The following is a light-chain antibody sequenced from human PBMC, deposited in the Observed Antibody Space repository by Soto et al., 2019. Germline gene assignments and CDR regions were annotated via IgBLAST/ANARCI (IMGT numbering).Light chain of an antibody. V-gene: IGKV3-11*01. CDR1: QSVSSY. CDR3: QQRSNWPPWT. CDR2: DAS. J-gene: IGKJ1*01. Sequence: EIVLTQSPATLSLSPGERATLSCRASQSVSSYLAWYQQKPGQAPRLLIYDASNRATGIPARFRGSGSGTDFTLTISCLEAEDVAVYYCQQRSNWPPWTFGQGTTVEIK.